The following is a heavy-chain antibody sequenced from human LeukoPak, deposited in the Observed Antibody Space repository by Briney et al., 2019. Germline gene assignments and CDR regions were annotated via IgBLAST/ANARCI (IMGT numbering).Heavy chain of an antibody. D-gene: IGHD6-13*01. Sequence: SETLSLTCTVSGGSTSSHYWSWIRQPPGKGLEWIGYIYHSGSTYYNPSLKSRVTISVDRSKNQFSLKLSSVTAADTAVYYCARALAADQPFFDYWGQGTLVTVSS. J-gene: IGHJ4*02. V-gene: IGHV4-59*11. CDR1: GGSTSSHY. CDR3: ARALAADQPFFDY. CDR2: IYHSGST.